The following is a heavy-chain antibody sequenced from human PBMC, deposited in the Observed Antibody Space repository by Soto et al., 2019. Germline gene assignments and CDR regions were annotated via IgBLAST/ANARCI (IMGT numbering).Heavy chain of an antibody. V-gene: IGHV4-59*01. CDR1: GGSISSYC. J-gene: IGHJ4*02. CDR3: ARGVGRYGSNLDY. CDR2: ICNSGGT. Sequence: QVQLQESGPGLVKPSETLSLTCTVSGGSISSYCWSWVRQPRGEGLEWIANICNSGGTNYNPSLKSRVVISVDTSRNQFSLKLSSVTPADTAVYYWARGVGRYGSNLDYWGQGTLVTVSS. D-gene: IGHD1-26*01.